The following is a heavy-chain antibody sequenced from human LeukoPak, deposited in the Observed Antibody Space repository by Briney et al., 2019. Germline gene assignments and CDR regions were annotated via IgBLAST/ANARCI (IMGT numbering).Heavy chain of an antibody. V-gene: IGHV1-18*01. J-gene: IGHJ5*02. CDR1: GYTFTDYG. Sequence: APVQVSCKASGYTFTDYGVSWVRQAPGQGLEWMGWISAYDGKTKFDPKVQDRVTLTIDTSATTAFMDLRSLRFDDTAVYYCVRSSGRYSNLWGQGTLVIVSS. CDR2: ISAYDGKT. CDR3: VRSSGRYSNL. D-gene: IGHD1-26*01.